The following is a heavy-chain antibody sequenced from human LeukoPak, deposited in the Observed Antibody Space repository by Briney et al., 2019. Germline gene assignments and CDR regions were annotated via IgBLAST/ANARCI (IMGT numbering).Heavy chain of an antibody. CDR3: ATSPRQTTVIRGGVYY. Sequence: ASVKVSCKASGYIFTNYYIHWVRQAPGQGLEWMAITNPLGGSTTYAQKFQGRVTMTRDTSTSTVYMELNSLRSEDTAVYYCATSPRQTTVIRGGVYYWGQGTLVTVSS. V-gene: IGHV1-46*01. CDR2: TNPLGGST. J-gene: IGHJ4*02. D-gene: IGHD4-11*01. CDR1: GYIFTNYY.